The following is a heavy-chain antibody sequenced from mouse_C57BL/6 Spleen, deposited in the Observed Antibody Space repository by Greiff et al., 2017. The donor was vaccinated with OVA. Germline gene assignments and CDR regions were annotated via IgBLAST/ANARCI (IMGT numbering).Heavy chain of an antibody. CDR1: GYTFTSYG. CDR2: IYPRNGNT. V-gene: IGHV1-81*01. D-gene: IGHD3-3*01. J-gene: IGHJ2*01. Sequence: QVQLQQSGAELARPGASVKLSCKASGYTFTSYGISWVKQRTGQGLEWIGEIYPRNGNTYYNENFKGQATLTPNKSSSPSSMALRDLTSEASADYCGATGTESCDYWGQGTTLTVSS. CDR3: ATGTESCDY.